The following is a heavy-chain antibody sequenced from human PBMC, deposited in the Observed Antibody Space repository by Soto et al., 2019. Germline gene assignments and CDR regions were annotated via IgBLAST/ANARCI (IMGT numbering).Heavy chain of an antibody. Sequence: QVQLVQSGAEVKRPGSSVTVSCKASGDTFSFYSINWVSQAPGLGLEWMGRVNPILSMSNYAQRFQGRVTMTADKSTSTADMELSGLRYEGTAMYYCATSSGAGYRAFDSWGQGALVTV. J-gene: IGHJ4*02. CDR3: ATSSGAGYRAFDS. D-gene: IGHD2-15*01. CDR2: VNPILSMS. CDR1: GDTFSFYS. V-gene: IGHV1-69*04.